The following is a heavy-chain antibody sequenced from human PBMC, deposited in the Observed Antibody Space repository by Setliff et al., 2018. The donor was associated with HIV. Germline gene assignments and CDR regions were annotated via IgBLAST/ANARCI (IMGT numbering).Heavy chain of an antibody. CDR1: GGTFSSYA. CDR3: ARDTYYTLRGMDV. J-gene: IGHJ6*02. V-gene: IGHV1-69*13. D-gene: IGHD3-10*01. CDR2: IIPIFGTA. Sequence: ASVKVSCKASGGTFSSYAISWVRQAPGQGLEWMGGIIPIFGTANYAQKFQGRVTITADESTSTAYMELTSLTSEDTAVYYCARDTYYTLRGMDVWGQGTTVTVSS.